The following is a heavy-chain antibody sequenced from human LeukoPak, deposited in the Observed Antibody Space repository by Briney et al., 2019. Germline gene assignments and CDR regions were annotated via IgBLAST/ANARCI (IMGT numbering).Heavy chain of an antibody. D-gene: IGHD3-10*01. Sequence: GGSLRLSCAASGFTFSSYAMSWVRQAPGKGLEWVAFIRYDGSNENYADSVKGRFTISRDNSKNTLYLQMNSLRAEDTAVYYCAKSVPAIRGEIDYWGQGTLVTVSS. J-gene: IGHJ4*02. CDR1: GFTFSSYA. V-gene: IGHV3-30*02. CDR2: IRYDGSNE. CDR3: AKSVPAIRGEIDY.